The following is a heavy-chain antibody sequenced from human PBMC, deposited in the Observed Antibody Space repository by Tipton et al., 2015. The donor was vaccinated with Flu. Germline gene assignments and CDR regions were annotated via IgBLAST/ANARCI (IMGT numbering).Heavy chain of an antibody. CDR1: GVTFSNFA. CDR2: ISGSGDST. J-gene: IGHJ4*02. Sequence: SLRLSCVASGVTFSNFAMKWFRQAPGKGLEWVSGISGSGDSTNYADSVKGRFTISRDNSKNTLYLQMNSLRVEDTAVYYCAKDAYSLGGFHPFFDYWGQGTLVTVSS. CDR3: AKDAYSLGGFHPFFDY. D-gene: IGHD1-26*01. V-gene: IGHV3-23*01.